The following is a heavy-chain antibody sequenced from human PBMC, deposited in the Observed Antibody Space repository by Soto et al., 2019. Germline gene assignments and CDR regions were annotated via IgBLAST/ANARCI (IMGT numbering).Heavy chain of an antibody. J-gene: IGHJ4*02. D-gene: IGHD2-15*01. Sequence: PSETLSLTCAVYGGSFSGYYWSWIRQPPGKGLEWIGEINHSGSTNYNPPLKSRVTISVDTSKNQFSLKLSSVTAADTAVYYCARGHCSGGSCYPHFDYWGQGTMVTVYS. CDR3: ARGHCSGGSCYPHFDY. V-gene: IGHV4-34*01. CDR2: INHSGST. CDR1: GGSFSGYY.